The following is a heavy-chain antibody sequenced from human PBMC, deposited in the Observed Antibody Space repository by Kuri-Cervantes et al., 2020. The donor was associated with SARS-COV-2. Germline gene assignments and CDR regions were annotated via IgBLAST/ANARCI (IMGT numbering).Heavy chain of an antibody. Sequence: GGSLRLSCAASEFTFSSYGMHWVRQAPGKGLEWVAVIWYDGSNKYYADSVKGRFTISRDNSKNTLYLQMNSLRAEDTAVYYCAREGYYYGAGNDYWGQGTLVTVSS. J-gene: IGHJ4*02. CDR3: AREGYYYGAGNDY. D-gene: IGHD3-10*01. V-gene: IGHV3-33*01. CDR2: IWYDGSNK. CDR1: EFTFSSYG.